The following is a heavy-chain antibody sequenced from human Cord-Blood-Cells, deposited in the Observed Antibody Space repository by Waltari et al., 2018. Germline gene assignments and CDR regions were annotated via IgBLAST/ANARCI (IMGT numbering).Heavy chain of an antibody. CDR1: GFTFSSYA. V-gene: IGHV3-23*01. Sequence: EVQLLESGGGLVQPGGSLRLSCAASGFTFSSYAMSWVRQAPGKGLEWVSAISGSGGRTYYADSVQGRFTISRDNSKNTQYLQMNSRRAEDTAVYYCARPPPVTSWFDPWGQGTLVTVSS. CDR3: ARPPPVTSWFDP. D-gene: IGHD4-17*01. CDR2: ISGSGGRT. J-gene: IGHJ5*02.